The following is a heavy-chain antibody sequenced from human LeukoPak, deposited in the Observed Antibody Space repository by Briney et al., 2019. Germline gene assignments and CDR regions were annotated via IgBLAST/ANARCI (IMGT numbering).Heavy chain of an antibody. CDR1: GYTFTVHY. CDR3: ARLGGARGSY. V-gene: IGHV1-2*02. CDR2: INPNSGGT. D-gene: IGHD3-16*01. J-gene: IGHJ4*02. Sequence: GASVKVSCKASGYTFTVHYMHWVRQAPGQGVEWMGLINPNSGGTNYTQKFQGRGTMTRDTSISTAYMELSRLRSDDTAVYYCARLGGARGSYWGQGTLVTVSS.